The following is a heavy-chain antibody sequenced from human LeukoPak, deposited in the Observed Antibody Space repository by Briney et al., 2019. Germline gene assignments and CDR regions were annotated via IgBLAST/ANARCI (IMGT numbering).Heavy chain of an antibody. CDR2: ISWNSGII. J-gene: IGHJ4*02. CDR1: GFTFSSYA. D-gene: IGHD5-18*01. Sequence: PEGSLRLSCAASGFTFSSYAMSWVRQAPGKGLEWVSGISWNSGIIGYADSVKGRFTTSRDNAKNSLYLQMNSLRPEDTALYYCTKDSVAMVTTSDYWGQGTLVTVSS. V-gene: IGHV3-9*01. CDR3: TKDSVAMVTTSDY.